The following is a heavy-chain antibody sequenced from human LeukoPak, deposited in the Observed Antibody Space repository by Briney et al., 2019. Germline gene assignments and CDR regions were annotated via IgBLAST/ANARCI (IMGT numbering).Heavy chain of an antibody. V-gene: IGHV4-34*01. CDR3: ARGVGGYYYYMDV. CDR2: INHSGSP. D-gene: IGHD3-10*01. Sequence: PSETLSLTCAVYGGSFSPYYWTWIRQSPGKGLEWIAEINHSGSPNFNPSLKSRVTISVDTSKNQFSLKLSSVTAADTAVYYCARGVGGYYYYMDVWGKGTTVTVSS. J-gene: IGHJ6*03. CDR1: GGSFSPYY.